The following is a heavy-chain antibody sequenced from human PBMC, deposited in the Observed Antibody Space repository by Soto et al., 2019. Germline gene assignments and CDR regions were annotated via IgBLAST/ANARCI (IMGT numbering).Heavy chain of an antibody. Sequence: AAVKVSCKASGGTFSSYAISWVRQAPGQGLEWMGGIIPIFGTANYAQKFQGRVTITADESTSTAYMELSSLRSEDTAVYYCARARTNYYSTSDYDFWGQGTLVTVSS. J-gene: IGHJ4*02. CDR2: IIPIFGTA. V-gene: IGHV1-69*13. D-gene: IGHD4-4*01. CDR1: GGTFSSYA. CDR3: ARARTNYYSTSDYDF.